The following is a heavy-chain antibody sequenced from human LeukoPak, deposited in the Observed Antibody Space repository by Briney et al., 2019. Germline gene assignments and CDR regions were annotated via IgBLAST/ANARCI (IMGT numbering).Heavy chain of an antibody. CDR2: ISSSSSTI. CDR1: GFTFSSYS. V-gene: IGHV3-48*01. CDR3: ARVGRFFTGSPTYYYDSSGYYIDY. D-gene: IGHD3-22*01. Sequence: GGSLRLSCAASGFTFSSYSMNWVRQAPGKGLEWVSYISSSSSTIYYADSVEGRFTISRDNAKNSLYLQMNSLRAEDTAVYYCARVGRFFTGSPTYYYDSSGYYIDYWGQGTLVTVSS. J-gene: IGHJ4*02.